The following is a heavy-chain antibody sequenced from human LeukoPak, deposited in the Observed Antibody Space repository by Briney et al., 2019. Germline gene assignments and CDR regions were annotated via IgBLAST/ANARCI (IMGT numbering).Heavy chain of an antibody. CDR3: ARDQDRFFDY. CDR1: GYPISSGYY. Sequence: SETLSLTCTVSGYPISSGYYWGWIRQPPGKGLEWIGSIYHSGSTYYNPSLKSRVTISVDTSKNQFSLKLSSVTAADTAVYYCARDQDRFFDYWGQGTLVTVSS. V-gene: IGHV4-38-2*02. J-gene: IGHJ4*02. CDR2: IYHSGST.